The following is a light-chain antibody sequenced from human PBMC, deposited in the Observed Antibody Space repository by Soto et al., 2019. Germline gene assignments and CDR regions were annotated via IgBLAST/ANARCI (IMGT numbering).Light chain of an antibody. CDR2: DAS. CDR1: QSISSW. Sequence: DIQMTQSPSTLSASVGDRVTITCRASQSISSWLAWYQQKPGKAPKLLIYDASSLESGVPSRFSGSGSGTELTLTISSLQPDDFATYYCQQSLAFGQGTKVEIK. J-gene: IGKJ1*01. V-gene: IGKV1-5*01. CDR3: QQSLA.